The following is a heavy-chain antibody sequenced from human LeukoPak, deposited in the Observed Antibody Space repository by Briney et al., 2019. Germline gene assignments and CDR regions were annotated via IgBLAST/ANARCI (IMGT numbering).Heavy chain of an antibody. CDR3: AKDGSDGQLWPYFDY. J-gene: IGHJ4*02. CDR2: INPSGGST. D-gene: IGHD5-18*01. CDR1: GYTFTSYY. V-gene: IGHV1-46*01. Sequence: ASVKVSCKASGYTFTSYYMHWVRQAPGQGLEWMGIINPSGGSTSYAQKFQGRVTITRDTSTSTVYMELSSLRSEDTAVYYCAKDGSDGQLWPYFDYWGQGTLVTVSS.